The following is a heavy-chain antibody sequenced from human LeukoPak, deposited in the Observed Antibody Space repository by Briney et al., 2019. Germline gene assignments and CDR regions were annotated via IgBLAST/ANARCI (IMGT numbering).Heavy chain of an antibody. V-gene: IGHV4-4*07. J-gene: IGHJ4*02. CDR3: ARHGGDYGDYYFDY. CDR2: IYTSGST. D-gene: IGHD4-17*01. Sequence: SETLSLTCTVSGGSISSYYWSWIRQPAGKGLEWIGRIYTSGSTNYNPSLKRRVTISVDTSKNQFSLKLSSVTAADTAVYYCARHGGDYGDYYFDYWGQGTLVTVSS. CDR1: GGSISSYY.